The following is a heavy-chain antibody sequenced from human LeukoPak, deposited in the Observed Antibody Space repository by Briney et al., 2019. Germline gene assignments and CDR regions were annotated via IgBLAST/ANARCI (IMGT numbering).Heavy chain of an antibody. V-gene: IGHV4-61*01. Sequence: PSETLSLTCTVSGGSVSSGSFYWNWIRQPPGKGLEWIGYIYYSGSTSYNPSLKSRVTISVDTSKNQFSLKLSSVTAADTAVYYCARGLRGSPQFHHWGQGTLVTVSS. CDR3: ARGLRGSPQFHH. CDR1: GGSVSSGSFY. J-gene: IGHJ1*01. D-gene: IGHD3-10*01. CDR2: IYYSGST.